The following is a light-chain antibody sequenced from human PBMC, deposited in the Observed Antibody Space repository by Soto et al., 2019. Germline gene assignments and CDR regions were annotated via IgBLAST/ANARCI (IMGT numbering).Light chain of an antibody. J-gene: IGKJ4*01. CDR1: QSIISL. V-gene: IGKV1-5*03. CDR3: QQYNSYPLT. Sequence: DIQMTQSPSTLSASVGGRVTITCRASQSIISLMAGYQQKPGKAPKHLIYKAASLECGVPSRFSGIGSGTEFTLTISRLQPDDFGTYYCQQYNSYPLTFGGQTKV. CDR2: KAA.